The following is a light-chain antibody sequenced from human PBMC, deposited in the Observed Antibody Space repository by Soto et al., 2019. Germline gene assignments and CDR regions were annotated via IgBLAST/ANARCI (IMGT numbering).Light chain of an antibody. CDR3: QPFQSYALN. CDR1: QGISSA. CDR2: DAS. Sequence: AIQLTQSPSSLSASVGDRVTITCRASQGISSALAWYQHKPGRAPRLLIYDASILQSGVSSRFSGCGSCTDFTLSITSLQPEDVATYYCQPFQSYALNFGGGTKLESK. V-gene: IGKV1-13*02. J-gene: IGKJ4*01.